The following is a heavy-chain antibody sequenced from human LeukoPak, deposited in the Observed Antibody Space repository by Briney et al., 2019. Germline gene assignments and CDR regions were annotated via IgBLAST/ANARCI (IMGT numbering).Heavy chain of an antibody. J-gene: IGHJ3*02. Sequence: PSETLSLTCTVSGGSISGYYWSWIRQSPGKGLVWIGYMYYTGSTSYNPSLKSRVTLSIDMSKNQFSLKLRSVTAADTALYYCARHFTYYYDSNGYPRDGFDIWGQGTTVTVSS. CDR1: GGSISGYY. V-gene: IGHV4-59*08. CDR3: ARHFTYYYDSNGYPRDGFDI. CDR2: MYYTGST. D-gene: IGHD3-22*01.